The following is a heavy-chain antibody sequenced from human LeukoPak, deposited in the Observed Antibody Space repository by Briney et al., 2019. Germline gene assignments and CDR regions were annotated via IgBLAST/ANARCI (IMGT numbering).Heavy chain of an antibody. CDR1: GGSFSGYY. V-gene: IGHV4-34*01. CDR3: ARDSGGSSWLLPGF. J-gene: IGHJ4*02. CDR2: INHSGST. Sequence: SSETLSLTCAVYGGSFSGYYWSWIRQPPGKGREWIGEINHSGSTNYNPSLKSRVTISVDTSKNQFSLKLSSVTAADTAVYYCARDSGGSSWLLPGFWGQGTLVTVSS. D-gene: IGHD6-13*01.